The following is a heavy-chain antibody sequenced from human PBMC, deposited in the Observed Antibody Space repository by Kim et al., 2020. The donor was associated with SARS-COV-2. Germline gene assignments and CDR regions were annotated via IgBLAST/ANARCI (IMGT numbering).Heavy chain of an antibody. Sequence: YYADSVKGRFTISRDNAKNSLYLQMNSLRAEDTAVYYCARVVAGMWFFDYWGQGTLVTVSS. CDR3: ARVVAGMWFFDY. D-gene: IGHD6-19*01. J-gene: IGHJ4*02. V-gene: IGHV3-21*01.